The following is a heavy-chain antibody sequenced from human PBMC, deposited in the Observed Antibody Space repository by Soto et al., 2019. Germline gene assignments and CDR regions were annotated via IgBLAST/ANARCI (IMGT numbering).Heavy chain of an antibody. Sequence: VGSLRLSCASSVFTFSSYAMSCVRHSPGKWLERVSTISGSGGSTYYADSVKGRFTISRDNSKNTLYLQMNSLRAEDTALYYCAKDASSGITSFDLWGRGTLVTVSS. CDR2: ISGSGGST. J-gene: IGHJ2*01. D-gene: IGHD3-3*01. CDR1: VFTFSSYA. V-gene: IGHV3-23*01. CDR3: AKDASSGITSFDL.